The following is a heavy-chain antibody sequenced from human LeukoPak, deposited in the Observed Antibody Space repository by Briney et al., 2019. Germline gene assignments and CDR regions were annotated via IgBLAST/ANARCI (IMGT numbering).Heavy chain of an antibody. J-gene: IGHJ5*02. CDR1: GGCISSYY. Sequence: SETLSLTCTVSGGCISSYYWSWIRQPPGKGLEWIGYIYYSGSTNYNPSLKSRVTISVDTSKNQFSLKLSSVTAADTAVYYCARGYSSTRNWFDPWGQGTLVTVSS. CDR3: ARGYSSTRNWFDP. CDR2: IYYSGST. D-gene: IGHD6-13*01. V-gene: IGHV4-59*12.